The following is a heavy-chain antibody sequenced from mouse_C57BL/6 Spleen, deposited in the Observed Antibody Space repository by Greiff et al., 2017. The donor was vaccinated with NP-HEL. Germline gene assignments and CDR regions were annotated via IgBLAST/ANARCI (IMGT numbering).Heavy chain of an antibody. CDR1: GYTITSYW. D-gene: IGHD1-1*01. V-gene: IGHV1-52*01. Sequence: VQLQQPGAELVRPGSSVKLSCKASGYTITSYWMHWVKQRPTQGLEWIGNIDPSDSETHYNQKFKDKATLTVDKSSSTAYMQLSSLTSEDSAVYYCARRVTTVVGGWYFDVWGTGTTVTVSS. CDR3: ARRVTTVVGGWYFDV. CDR2: IDPSDSET. J-gene: IGHJ1*03.